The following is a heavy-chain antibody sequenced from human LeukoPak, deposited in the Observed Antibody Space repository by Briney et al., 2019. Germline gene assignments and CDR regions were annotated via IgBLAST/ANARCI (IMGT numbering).Heavy chain of an antibody. CDR2: MNPNSGNT. V-gene: IGHV1-8*01. D-gene: IGHD6-6*01. J-gene: IGHJ4*02. CDR3: ARGSWGEIAGRKSFEF. Sequence: ASVKVSCKASEYTFTSYDINWVRQATGQGLEWMGWMNPNSGNTGYAQKFQGRVTMTRVTSISTAYMELNNLTSEDTAVYYCARGSWGEIAGRKSFEFWGQGSLVTVSS. CDR1: EYTFTSYD.